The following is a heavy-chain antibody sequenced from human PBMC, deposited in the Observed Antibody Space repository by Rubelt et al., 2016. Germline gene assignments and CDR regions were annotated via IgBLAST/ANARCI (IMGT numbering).Heavy chain of an antibody. J-gene: IGHJ4*02. CDR2: IYYSGST. Sequence: QLQLQESGPGLVKPSETLSLTCTVSGGSISSSNHYWGWIRHPPGKEPEWLGSIYYSGSTYYNPSFKSRVTISVDTLKNQFSLKLSSVTAADTAVYYCARGGLHHDYGGQGTLVTVSS. V-gene: IGHV4-39*07. CDR1: GGSISSSNHY. D-gene: IGHD3-16*01. CDR3: ARGGLHHDY.